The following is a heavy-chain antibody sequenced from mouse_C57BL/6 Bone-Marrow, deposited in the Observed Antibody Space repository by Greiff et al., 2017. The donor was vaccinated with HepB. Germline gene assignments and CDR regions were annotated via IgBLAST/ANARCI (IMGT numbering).Heavy chain of an antibody. V-gene: IGHV1-76*01. CDR3: AGSYSNYMYYFDY. CDR1: GYTFTDYY. CDR2: IYPGSGNT. Sequence: QVQLQQSGAELVRPGASVKLSCKASGYTFTDYYINWVKQRPGQGLEWIARIYPGSGNTYYNEKFKGKATLTAEKSSSTAYMQLSSLTSADSAVYFCAGSYSNYMYYFDYWGQGTTLTVSS. J-gene: IGHJ2*01. D-gene: IGHD2-5*01.